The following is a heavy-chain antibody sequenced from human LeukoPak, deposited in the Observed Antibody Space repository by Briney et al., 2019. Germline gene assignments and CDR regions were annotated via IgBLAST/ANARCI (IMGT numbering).Heavy chain of an antibody. CDR3: ARGGYNGHDPYYFDS. Sequence: QPGGSLRLSCSPSGFTVITTYMSWVRQAPGKGLECVSVIYTGGNTYYADSVKGRFTISRHNSENKIYLQMDSLRPEDAAVYYCARGGYNGHDPYYFDSWGQGSLVTVSS. D-gene: IGHD5-12*01. CDR1: GFTVITTY. CDR2: IYTGGNT. V-gene: IGHV3-53*04. J-gene: IGHJ4*02.